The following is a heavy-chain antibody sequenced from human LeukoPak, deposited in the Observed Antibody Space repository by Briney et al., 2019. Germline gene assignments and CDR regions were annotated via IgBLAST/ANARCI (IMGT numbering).Heavy chain of an antibody. Sequence: ASVTVSCKASGYTFTGYYMHWVRQAPGQGLEWMGWINPNSGGTNYAQKFQGRVTMTRDTSISTAYMELSRLRSDDTAVYYCARNYYDSSGYYTVDYWGQGTLVTVSS. D-gene: IGHD3-22*01. V-gene: IGHV1-2*02. J-gene: IGHJ4*02. CDR1: GYTFTGYY. CDR2: INPNSGGT. CDR3: ARNYYDSSGYYTVDY.